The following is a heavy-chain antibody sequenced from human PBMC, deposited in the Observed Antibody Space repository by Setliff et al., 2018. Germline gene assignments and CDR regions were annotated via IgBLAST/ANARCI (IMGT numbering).Heavy chain of an antibody. CDR3: ARGDTRRYYYGSGRYGV. V-gene: IGHV1-8*01. J-gene: IGHJ6*02. D-gene: IGHD3-10*01. CDR1: GYTFSSYD. Sequence: ASVKVSCKASGYTFSSYDINWVRQATGQGLEWMGWMNPNSGNTGYAQKFQGRVTMTRNTSISTAYMEPSSLRSEDTAVYYCARGDTRRYYYGSGRYGVWGQGTTVTVSS. CDR2: MNPNSGNT.